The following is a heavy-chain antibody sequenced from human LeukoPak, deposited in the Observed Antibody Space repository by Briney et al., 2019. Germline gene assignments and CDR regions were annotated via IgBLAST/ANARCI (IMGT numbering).Heavy chain of an antibody. CDR3: ARSFYDILIGYFQYFDY. V-gene: IGHV3-66*01. J-gene: IGHJ4*02. CDR1: GLSVSSNY. D-gene: IGHD3-9*01. CDR2: IYRDGSS. Sequence: RESLRLSCVASGLSVSSNYMSWVRQAPGKGLEWVSVIYRDGSSYYAESVKGRFTISRDNSKNTLYIQMNSLRAEDTAVYYCARSFYDILIGYFQYFDYWGEGTLVSVSS.